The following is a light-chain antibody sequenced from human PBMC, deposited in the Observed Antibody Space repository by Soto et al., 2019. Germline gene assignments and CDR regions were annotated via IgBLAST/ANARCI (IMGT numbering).Light chain of an antibody. CDR1: QSVSSY. V-gene: IGKV3-11*01. CDR3: QQRSNWPPYT. Sequence: EIVLTQSPATLSLSPGERATLSCRASQSVSSYLAWYQQKPGQAPRLLIYDASNRATGIPARFSGSGSGIDFTLTISSLEPKDFAVYYCQQRSNWPPYTFGQGTKLEIK. J-gene: IGKJ2*01. CDR2: DAS.